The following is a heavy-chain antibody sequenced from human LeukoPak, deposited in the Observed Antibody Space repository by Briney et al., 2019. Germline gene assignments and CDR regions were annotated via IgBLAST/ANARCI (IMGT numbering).Heavy chain of an antibody. V-gene: IGHV3-30*04. CDR3: ARGVAVAGTRGGDY. CDR2: ISYDGSNK. CDR1: GFTFSSYA. D-gene: IGHD6-19*01. Sequence: GGSLRLSCAASGFTFSSYAMHWVRQAPGKGLEWVAVISYDGSNKYYADSVKGRFTISRDNSKNTLYLQMNSLRAEDTAVYYCARGVAVAGTRGGDYWGQGTLVTVSS. J-gene: IGHJ4*02.